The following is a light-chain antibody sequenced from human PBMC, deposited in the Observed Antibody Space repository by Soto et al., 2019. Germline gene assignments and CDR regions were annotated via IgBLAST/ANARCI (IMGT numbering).Light chain of an antibody. V-gene: IGKV1-5*01. CDR1: QSISNY. Sequence: DIQMTQSLSTLSASVGDRVTITCRASQSISNYLAWYQQKPGIAPNLLIYDASSLESGVPSRFSGSGSGTEFTLTISSLQPDDFATYYCQQYNSYSQTFGQGTKVEIK. CDR3: QQYNSYSQT. CDR2: DAS. J-gene: IGKJ1*01.